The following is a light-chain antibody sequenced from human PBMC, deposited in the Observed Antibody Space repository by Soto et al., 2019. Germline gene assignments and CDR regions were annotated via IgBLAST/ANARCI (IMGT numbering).Light chain of an antibody. J-gene: IGLJ1*01. Sequence: QSALTQPASVSGSPGQSIAISCTGSSSDVGIYNYVSWYQQHPGKVPKLIIYEVSNRPSGVSNRFSGSKSGNTASLTISWLQADDEADYYCSSYTTSSTRVFGTGTKLTVL. CDR1: SSDVGIYNY. CDR3: SSYTTSSTRV. V-gene: IGLV2-14*01. CDR2: EVS.